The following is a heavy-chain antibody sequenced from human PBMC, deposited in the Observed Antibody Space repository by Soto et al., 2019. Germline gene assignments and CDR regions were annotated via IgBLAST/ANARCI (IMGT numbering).Heavy chain of an antibody. CDR2: IAYDGSNK. D-gene: IGHD3-22*01. J-gene: IGHJ3*01. CDR3: ARDVGYYDPEAFEV. V-gene: IGHV3-30*04. CDR1: GFTFSVYS. Sequence: QLEESGGGVVQPGRSLRLSCAASGFTFSVYSMHWVRQAPGKGLEWVTVIAYDGSNKYYADSVKGRFTISRDNSKNTLYLQMNSLRAEDTALYYCARDVGYYDPEAFEVWGQGTMVIVSS.